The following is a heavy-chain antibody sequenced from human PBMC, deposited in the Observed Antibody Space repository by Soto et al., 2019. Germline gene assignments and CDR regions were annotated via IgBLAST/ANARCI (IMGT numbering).Heavy chain of an antibody. CDR3: ARDRADYDFWSGYPGTEN. CDR1: GGSISSGDYY. J-gene: IGHJ4*02. CDR2: IYYSGST. V-gene: IGHV4-30-4*01. D-gene: IGHD3-3*01. Sequence: PSETLSLTCTVSGGSISSGDYYWSWIRQPPGKGLEWIGYIYYSGSTYYNPSLKSRVTISVDTSKNQFSLKLSSVTAADTAVYYCARDRADYDFWSGYPGTENWGQGTLVTVSS.